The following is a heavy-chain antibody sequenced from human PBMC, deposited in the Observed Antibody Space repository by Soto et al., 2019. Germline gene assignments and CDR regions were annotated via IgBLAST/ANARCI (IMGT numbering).Heavy chain of an antibody. CDR2: IYYSGST. CDR1: GGSISSGGYY. J-gene: IGHJ6*03. Sequence: QVQLQESGPGLVKPSQTLSLTCTVSGGSISSGGYYWSWIRQHPGQGLEWSGYIYYSGSTYYNPYLKSRVTISVDTSKNQFSLKLSSVTAADTAVYYCARVRSTVLNHYYYLDVWGKGTTVTVSS. CDR3: ARVRSTVLNHYYYLDV. V-gene: IGHV4-31*03. D-gene: IGHD2-8*02.